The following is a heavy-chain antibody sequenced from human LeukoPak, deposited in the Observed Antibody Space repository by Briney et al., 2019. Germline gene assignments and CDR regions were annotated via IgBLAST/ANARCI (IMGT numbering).Heavy chain of an antibody. D-gene: IGHD6-19*01. Sequence: GSVKVTCKASGYTFTSYGISWARQAPGQGLEWMGWISAYNGNTNYAQKLQGRVTMTTDTSTSTAYMELRSLRSDDTAVYYCARDRGSGWYNYWGQGTLVTVSS. CDR3: ARDRGSGWYNY. J-gene: IGHJ4*02. V-gene: IGHV1-18*01. CDR2: ISAYNGNT. CDR1: GYTFTSYG.